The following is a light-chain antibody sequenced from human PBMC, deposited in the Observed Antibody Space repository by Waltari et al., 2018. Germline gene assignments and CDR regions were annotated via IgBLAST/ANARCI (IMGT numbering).Light chain of an antibody. V-gene: IGLV2-14*03. CDR2: DVI. CDR1: SSDVGAYNY. J-gene: IGLJ2*01. Sequence: QSALTQPASVSGSPGQSITISCTGTSSDVGAYNYVSWYPQHPGKAPNRMIFDVINRPSGCSNRSSGSNSGNTASLTISGLQAEDEADYYCSSYISSSTLELFGGGTSLTVL. CDR3: SSYISSSTLEL.